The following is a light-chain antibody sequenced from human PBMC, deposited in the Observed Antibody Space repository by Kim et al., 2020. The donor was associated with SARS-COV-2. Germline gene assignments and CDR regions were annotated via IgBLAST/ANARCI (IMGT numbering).Light chain of an antibody. Sequence: GQTVTISCSGSSSDIGSHYVYRYQQLPGTAPKLLIYRNDQRPSGVPDRFSGSKSGTSASLAISGLRSADEADYYCVANDDRLNGILFGGGTQLTVL. J-gene: IGLJ2*01. CDR1: SSDIGSHY. CDR3: VANDDRLNGIL. V-gene: IGLV1-47*01. CDR2: RND.